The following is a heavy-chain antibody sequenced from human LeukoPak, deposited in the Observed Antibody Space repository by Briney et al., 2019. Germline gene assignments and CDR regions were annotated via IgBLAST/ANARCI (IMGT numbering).Heavy chain of an antibody. CDR3: ARDRSGYSRSHYYYYMDV. J-gene: IGHJ6*03. D-gene: IGHD5-18*01. Sequence: PSETLSLTCTVSGGSISSYYWSWIRQSAGKGLEWIGRIYTRGSTNYNPSLKSRVTMSVDTSKNQFSLKLSSVAAADTAVYYCARDRSGYSRSHYYYYMDVWGKGTTVTISS. V-gene: IGHV4-4*07. CDR1: GGSISSYY. CDR2: IYTRGST.